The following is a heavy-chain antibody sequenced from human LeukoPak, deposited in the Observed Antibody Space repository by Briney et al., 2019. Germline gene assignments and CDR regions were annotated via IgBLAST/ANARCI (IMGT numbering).Heavy chain of an antibody. CDR1: GSTFTSYD. CDR2: MNPNSGNT. V-gene: IGHV1-8*01. J-gene: IGHJ5*02. Sequence: ASVKVSCKASGSTFTSYDINWVRQATGQGLEWMGWMNPNSGNTGSAQRFQGRVTMTRDTSRSTAYMELRSLTSEDTAVYYCTRGPLVRLPSAFDPWGQGTLVTVSS. CDR3: TRGPLVRLPSAFDP. D-gene: IGHD2-2*01.